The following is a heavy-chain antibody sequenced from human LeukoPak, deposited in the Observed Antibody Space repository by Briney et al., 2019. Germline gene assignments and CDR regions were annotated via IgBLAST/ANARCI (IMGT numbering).Heavy chain of an antibody. CDR2: ISSSGKA. J-gene: IGHJ4*02. D-gene: IGHD1-26*01. V-gene: IGHV4-39*01. CDR1: GGSITTTDFD. Sequence: SETLSLTCAVSGGSITTTDFDWAWIRQPPGQGFEWIATISSSGKAYYYPSLMSRVTISVDTSKNQFSLDVTSVTAADTGLFYCARFKGGTGFDYWGRGSLVIV. CDR3: ARFKGGTGFDY.